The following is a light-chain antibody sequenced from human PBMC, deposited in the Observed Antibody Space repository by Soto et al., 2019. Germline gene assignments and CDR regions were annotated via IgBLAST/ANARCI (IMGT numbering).Light chain of an antibody. CDR1: QTISTW. CDR2: DAS. V-gene: IGKV1-5*01. CDR3: QQYNSYST. Sequence: DIQITQSPSTLSASVRDRVTITCRASQTISTWMAWYQQKPGKAPKLLVYDASTLQSGVASRFSGSGSGTEFTLTISSLQPDDFATYYCQQYNSYSTFGQGTKVDI. J-gene: IGKJ1*01.